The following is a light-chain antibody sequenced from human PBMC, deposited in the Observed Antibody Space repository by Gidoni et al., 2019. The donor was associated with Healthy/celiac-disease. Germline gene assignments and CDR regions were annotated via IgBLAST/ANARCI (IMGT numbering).Light chain of an antibody. CDR2: AAS. CDR3: QQSYSTPCS. V-gene: IGKV1-39*01. CDR1: QSSSSY. J-gene: IGKJ2*04. Sequence: DIDMTQSPSSLSSSVGDRVTITCRASQSSSSYLNWYQQKPGTAPQLLIYAASSLQSGLPSRFSGSGSGTDFTLTSSRLQPEDFASYYWQQSYSTPCSFGQGTKLEIK.